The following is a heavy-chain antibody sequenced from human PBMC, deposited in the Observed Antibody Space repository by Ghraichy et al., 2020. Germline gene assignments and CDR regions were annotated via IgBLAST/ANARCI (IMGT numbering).Heavy chain of an antibody. D-gene: IGHD6-13*01. Sequence: ASVKVSCKASDYTFSTSGITWVRQSPGQGFEWMGWISAYNGNTDSGAKFRDRVTLTTDTSSSTAYMELRSLRSDDTAVYYCARDHGYSGSWYISDWGQGTLVTVSS. CDR1: DYTFSTSG. CDR2: ISAYNGNT. V-gene: IGHV1-18*01. CDR3: ARDHGYSGSWYISD. J-gene: IGHJ1*01.